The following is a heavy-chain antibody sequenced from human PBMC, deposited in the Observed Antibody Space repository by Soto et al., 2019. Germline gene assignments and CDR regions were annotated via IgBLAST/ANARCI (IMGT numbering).Heavy chain of an antibody. V-gene: IGHV5-51*01. Sequence: GESLKISCKGSGYSFTSYWIGWVRQMPGKGLEWMGIIYPGDSDTRYSPSCQGQVTISADKSISTAYLQWSSLKASDTAMYYCARYIDRYCSSTSCYYYYGMDVWGQGTTVTVSS. J-gene: IGHJ6*02. CDR3: ARYIDRYCSSTSCYYYYGMDV. D-gene: IGHD2-2*01. CDR2: IYPGDSDT. CDR1: GYSFTSYW.